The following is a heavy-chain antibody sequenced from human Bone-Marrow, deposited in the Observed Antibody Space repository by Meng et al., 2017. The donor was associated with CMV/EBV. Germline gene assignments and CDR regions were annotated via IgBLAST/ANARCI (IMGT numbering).Heavy chain of an antibody. D-gene: IGHD2-8*01. CDR3: AKGVWLPARFDY. V-gene: IGHV3-30*02. J-gene: IGHJ4*02. Sequence: GGSLRLSCAASGFTFSSYGMHWVRQAPGKGLEWVAFIRYDGSNKYYADSVKGRFTISRDNSKNTLYLQMNSLRAEDTAVYYCAKGVWLPARFDYWGQGTLVTVSS. CDR2: IRYDGSNK. CDR1: GFTFSSYG.